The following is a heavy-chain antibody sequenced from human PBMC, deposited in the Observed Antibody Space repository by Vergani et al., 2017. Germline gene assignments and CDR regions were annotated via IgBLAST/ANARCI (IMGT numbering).Heavy chain of an antibody. D-gene: IGHD2-2*01. CDR2: IIPILGIA. J-gene: IGHJ4*02. CDR1: GGTFSSYT. V-gene: IGHV1-69*02. CDR3: ARYARPYWSSTSCLRPELDY. Sequence: QVQLVQSGAEVKKPGSSVKVSCKASGGTFSSYTISWVRQAPGQGLEWMGRIIPILGIANYAQKFQGRVTITADKSTSTAYMELSSLRSEYTAVYYCARYARPYWSSTSCLRPELDYWGQGTLVTVSS.